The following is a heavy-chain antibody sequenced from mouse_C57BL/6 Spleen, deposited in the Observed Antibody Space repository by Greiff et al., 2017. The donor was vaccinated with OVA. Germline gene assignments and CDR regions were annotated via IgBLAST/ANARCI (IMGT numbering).Heavy chain of an antibody. D-gene: IGHD1-1*01. J-gene: IGHJ1*03. CDR1: GFTFTDYY. Sequence: DVQLQESGGGLVQPGGSLSLSCAASGFTFTDYYMSWVRQPPGKALEWLGFIRNKANGYTTEYSASVKGRFTISRDNSQSILYLQMNALRAEDSATYYCARSPYYYGSSGGFDVWGTGTTVTVSS. CDR3: ARSPYYYGSSGGFDV. CDR2: IRNKANGYTT. V-gene: IGHV7-3*01.